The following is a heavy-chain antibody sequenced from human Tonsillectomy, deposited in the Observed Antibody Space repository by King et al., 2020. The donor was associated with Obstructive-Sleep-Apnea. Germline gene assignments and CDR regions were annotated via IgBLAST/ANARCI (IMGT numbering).Heavy chain of an antibody. J-gene: IGHJ6*02. CDR2: IWYDASKE. V-gene: IGHV3-33*01. CDR1: GSTFRNYG. Sequence: VQLVESGGGVVQPGRSLRLSCAASGSTFRNYGMHWVRQAPGRGLEWVAIIWYDASKEYYVDSVKGRFTVSRDNSKNTVYLQMNSLRVEDTAMYYCARGLEPPGHYYYGMDVWGQGTTVTVSS. D-gene: IGHD1-14*01. CDR3: ARGLEPPGHYYYGMDV.